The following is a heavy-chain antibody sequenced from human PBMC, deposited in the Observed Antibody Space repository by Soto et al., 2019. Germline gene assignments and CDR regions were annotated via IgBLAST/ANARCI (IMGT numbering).Heavy chain of an antibody. CDR1: GYSFACYW. J-gene: IGHJ4*02. D-gene: IGHD3-22*01. CDR2: IDPSDSQT. V-gene: IGHV5-10-1*01. Sequence: PGESLKISGKGSGYSFACYWITRVRQKPWKGLEWMGRIDPSDSQTYYSPSFRGHVTISATKSITTVFLQWSSLRASDTAMYYCARQIYDSDTGPNFQYYFDSWGQGTPVTVSS. CDR3: ARQIYDSDTGPNFQYYFDS.